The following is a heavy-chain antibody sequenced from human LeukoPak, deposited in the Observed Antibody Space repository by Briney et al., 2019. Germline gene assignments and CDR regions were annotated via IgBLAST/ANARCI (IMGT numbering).Heavy chain of an antibody. V-gene: IGHV3-21*01. Sequence: GGSLRLSCAASGFTFSSYSMNWVRQAPGKGLEWVSSISSSSSYIYYADSVKGRFTISRDNAKNSLYLQMNSLRAEDTAVYYCARDEGYSYGYPLDYWGQGTLVTVSS. CDR1: GFTFSSYS. CDR3: ARDEGYSYGYPLDY. J-gene: IGHJ4*02. D-gene: IGHD5-18*01. CDR2: ISSSSSYI.